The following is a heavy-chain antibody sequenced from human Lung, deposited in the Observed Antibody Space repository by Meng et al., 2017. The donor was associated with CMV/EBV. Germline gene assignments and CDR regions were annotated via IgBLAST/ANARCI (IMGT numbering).Heavy chain of an antibody. Sequence: QITLKESGPTLVKPTQTLTLTCNVSGSSLNTGGVGVGWIRRPPGKALEWLALIYWDDDKRYSPSLESRLTITKDTSKNQVVLRMTYVDPMDTATYYCARRFSAHGYFDNWGPGTPVTVSS. D-gene: IGHD1-26*01. CDR3: ARRFSAHGYFDN. CDR2: IYWDDDK. CDR1: GSSLNTGGVG. J-gene: IGHJ4*02. V-gene: IGHV2-5*02.